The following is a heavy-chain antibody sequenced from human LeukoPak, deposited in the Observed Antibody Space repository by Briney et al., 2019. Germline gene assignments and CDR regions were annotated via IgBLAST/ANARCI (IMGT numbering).Heavy chain of an antibody. Sequence: GGSLRLSCAASGFASSNYWMSWVRQAPGKGLEWVANIKQDGSVKYYVDSVKGRFTISRDNAKNSLYLQMNSLRAEDTAIYYCARVGYSSSCFDYWGQGTLVTVTS. CDR2: IKQDGSVK. CDR3: ARVGYSSSCFDY. D-gene: IGHD5-12*01. CDR1: GFASSNYW. V-gene: IGHV3-7*01. J-gene: IGHJ4*02.